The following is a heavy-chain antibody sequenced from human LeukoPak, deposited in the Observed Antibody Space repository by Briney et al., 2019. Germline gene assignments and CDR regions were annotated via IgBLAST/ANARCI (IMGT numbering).Heavy chain of an antibody. V-gene: IGHV4-59*08. D-gene: IGHD5-24*01. Sequence: SETLSLTCTVSGGSISSYYWSWIRQPPGKGLEWIGYIYYSGSTSYNPSLKSRVTILVDTSKNQFSLRLSSVTAADTAVYYCARHERDASLDHALDIWGQGTMVTVSS. J-gene: IGHJ3*02. CDR3: ARHERDASLDHALDI. CDR1: GGSISSYY. CDR2: IYYSGST.